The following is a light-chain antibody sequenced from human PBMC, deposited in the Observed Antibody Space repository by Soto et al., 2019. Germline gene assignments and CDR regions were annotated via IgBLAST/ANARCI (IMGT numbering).Light chain of an antibody. CDR1: QSVGNNY. CDR3: QQYASPPTT. V-gene: IGKV3-20*01. CDR2: DAS. J-gene: IGKJ5*01. Sequence: EIVLTQSPGTLSLSPGDRATLSCRASQSVGNNYLGWYQQKPGQPPRLLVHDASNRATGIPDRFSGNGSGTDFILTISRLEPEDFAVYSCQQYASPPTTFGQGTRLEI.